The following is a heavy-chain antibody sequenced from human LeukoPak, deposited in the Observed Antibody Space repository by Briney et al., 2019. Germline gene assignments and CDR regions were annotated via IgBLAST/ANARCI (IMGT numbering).Heavy chain of an antibody. V-gene: IGHV4-34*01. J-gene: IGHJ4*02. Sequence: SETLSLTCAVYGGSFSGYYWSWIRQPPGKGLEWIGEINHSGSTNYTPSLKSRVTISIDTSKNQFSLKVSSVTAADTALYSCARQSTKGNSGWFFDFWGQGTLVTVSS. CDR2: INHSGST. CDR1: GGSFSGYY. CDR3: ARQSTKGNSGWFFDF. D-gene: IGHD6-19*01.